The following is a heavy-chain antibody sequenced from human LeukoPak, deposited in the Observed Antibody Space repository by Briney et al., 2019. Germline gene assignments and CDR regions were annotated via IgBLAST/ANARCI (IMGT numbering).Heavy chain of an antibody. V-gene: IGHV3-48*04. J-gene: IGHJ6*03. CDR3: ARDHGDCSVTSCAVGPYYYYMDV. CDR1: GFTFSSLS. Sequence: GGSLRLSCAASGFTFSSLSMTWVRQAPGKGLEWISYMSSSRSTIYYADSVKGRFTISRDNAKNSLYLQLNSLRAEDTAVYYCARDHGDCSVTSCAVGPYYYYMDVWGKGTTVTVSS. D-gene: IGHD2-2*01. CDR2: MSSSRSTI.